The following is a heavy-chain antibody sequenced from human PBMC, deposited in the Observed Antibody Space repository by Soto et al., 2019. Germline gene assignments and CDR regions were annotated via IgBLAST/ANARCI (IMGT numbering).Heavy chain of an antibody. Sequence: QVQLVQSGGEVKRPGASVKVSCKTSGYTFSNYGITWVRQAPGQPLEWLGWISLYSDGTNYAQKFQGRDPMTTDTSATTAYMELRSPRSDDTAVYYCARVVPGAEAWFGPWGQGTLVTVSS. CDR1: GYTFSNYG. V-gene: IGHV1-18*01. CDR2: ISLYSDGT. CDR3: ARVVPGAEAWFGP. J-gene: IGHJ5*02. D-gene: IGHD2-2*01.